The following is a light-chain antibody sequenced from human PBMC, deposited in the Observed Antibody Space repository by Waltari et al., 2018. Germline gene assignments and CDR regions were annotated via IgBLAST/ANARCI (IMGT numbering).Light chain of an antibody. J-gene: IGKJ4*01. CDR1: QSVANK. CDR2: DAS. V-gene: IGKV3D-15*01. CDR3: QQYNSWPPLT. Sequence: EIMMTQSPATLSVSPGESATLSCRASQSVANKVAWYQHRPGQAPRLLIHDASIRATGIPARFSGSGSGTEFTLTISSLQSEDFAVYYCQQYNSWPPLTFGGGTKVEIK.